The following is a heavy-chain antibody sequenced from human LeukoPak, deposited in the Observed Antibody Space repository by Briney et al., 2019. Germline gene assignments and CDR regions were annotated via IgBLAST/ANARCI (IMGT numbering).Heavy chain of an antibody. CDR1: GFTFSSYS. D-gene: IGHD1-26*01. J-gene: IGHJ4*02. CDR3: ARGGAYSGHLDY. CDR2: ISSSSSYI. V-gene: IGHV3-21*04. Sequence: PGGSLRLSCAASGFTFSSYSMNWVRQAPGKGLEWVSSISSSSSYIYYADSVKGRFTISRDNAKNSLFLQMNSLRAEDTAIYYCARGGAYSGHLDYWGQGTLVTVSS.